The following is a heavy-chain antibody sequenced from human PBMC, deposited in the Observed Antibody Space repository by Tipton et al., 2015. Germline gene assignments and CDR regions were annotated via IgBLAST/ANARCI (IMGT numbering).Heavy chain of an antibody. D-gene: IGHD1-26*01. J-gene: IGHJ5*02. V-gene: IGHV4-61*01. CDR2: ISNSGST. CDR1: GDSIISRSFC. Sequence: GLVKPSETLSLTCKVSGDSIISRSFCWSWIRQSPGKGLEWIGYISNSGSTKYNPSLKSRVTISVDTSKNQFSVKMTSVTAADTAVYYCARGVGAPYNWFDPWGQGTLVTVSS. CDR3: ARGVGAPYNWFDP.